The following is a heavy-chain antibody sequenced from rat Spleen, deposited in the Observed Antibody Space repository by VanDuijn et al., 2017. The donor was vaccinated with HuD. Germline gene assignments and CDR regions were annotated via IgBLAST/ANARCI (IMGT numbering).Heavy chain of an antibody. CDR3: AKDSAAIPWYFDF. Sequence: EVQLVESGGGLVQPGRSLKLSCAASGFTFSNYDMAWVRQAPTKGLEWVAFISPSGGSTYYRDSVKGRFTVSRDNARSSLYLQMDSLRSEDTSTYYCAKDSAAIPWYFDFWGPGTMVIVSS. CDR2: ISPSGGST. CDR1: GFTFSNYD. D-gene: IGHD1-2*01. V-gene: IGHV5-27*01. J-gene: IGHJ1*01.